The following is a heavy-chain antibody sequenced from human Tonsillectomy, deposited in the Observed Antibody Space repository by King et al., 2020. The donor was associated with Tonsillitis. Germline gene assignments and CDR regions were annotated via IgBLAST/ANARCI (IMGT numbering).Heavy chain of an antibody. J-gene: IGHJ2*01. D-gene: IGHD7-27*01. Sequence: QLQESGPGLVKPSETLSLTCTVSGGSISRHYWNWIRQPPGKGLEWIGYIHYSGSTNYNPSLKSRVAISVDTSKNQFSLRLNSVTAADTAVYYCARGLGSVDSWYFDLWGRGTLVPVSS. CDR3: ARGLGSVDSWYFDL. V-gene: IGHV4-59*08. CDR1: GGSISRHY. CDR2: IHYSGST.